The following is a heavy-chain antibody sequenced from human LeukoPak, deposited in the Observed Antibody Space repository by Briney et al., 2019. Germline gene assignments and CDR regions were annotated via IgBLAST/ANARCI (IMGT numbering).Heavy chain of an antibody. V-gene: IGHV3-30*02. CDR2: IQYDGSNK. Sequence: TGGSLRLSCAASGFTFDDYAMHWVRQAPGKGLEWVTFIQYDGSNKYYADSVKGRFTISRDNSKNTLYLQMNSLRAEDTAVYYCGTGNIAAVGGDYWGQGTLVTVSS. CDR1: GFTFDDYA. J-gene: IGHJ4*02. CDR3: GTGNIAAVGGDY. D-gene: IGHD6-13*01.